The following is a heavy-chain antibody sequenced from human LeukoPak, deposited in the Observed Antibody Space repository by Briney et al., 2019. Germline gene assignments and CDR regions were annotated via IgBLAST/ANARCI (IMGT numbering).Heavy chain of an antibody. V-gene: IGHV1-18*01. J-gene: IGHJ3*02. CDR2: ISAYNGNT. Sequence: GASVKVSCKASGYTFTSYGISWVRQAPGQGLEWMGWISAYNGNTNYAQKLQGRVTMTTDTSTSTAYMELRSLRSDDTAVYYCARDPTRGAPDIVVVPAASDAFDIWGQGTMVTVSS. CDR1: GYTFTSYG. D-gene: IGHD2-2*01. CDR3: ARDPTRGAPDIVVVPAASDAFDI.